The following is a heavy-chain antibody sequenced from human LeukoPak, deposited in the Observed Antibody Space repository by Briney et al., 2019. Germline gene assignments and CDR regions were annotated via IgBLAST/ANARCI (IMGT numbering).Heavy chain of an antibody. CDR3: AVSLTTGGYYGMDV. J-gene: IGHJ6*02. D-gene: IGHD1-1*01. CDR2: FDPEDGET. CDR1: GFTFSNFA. Sequence: GGSLRLSCAASGFTFSNFAMNWVRQAPGKGLEWVGRFDPEDGETIYARKFQGRVTMTEDTSTDTAYMELSSLRSEDTAVYVCAVSLTTGGYYGMDVWGQGTTVTVSS. V-gene: IGHV1-24*01.